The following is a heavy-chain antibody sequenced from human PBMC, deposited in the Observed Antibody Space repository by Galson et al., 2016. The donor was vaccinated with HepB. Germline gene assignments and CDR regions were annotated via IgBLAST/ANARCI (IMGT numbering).Heavy chain of an antibody. CDR2: ISGAGGIT. D-gene: IGHD3-3*01. CDR3: AKDEITIFGVANS. V-gene: IGHV3-23*01. CDR1: GFTFSSEA. Sequence: SLRLSCADSGFTFSSEAMSWVRQAPGKGLEWGSVISGAGGITYYADSLKGRFTISRDNSKHTLYLHMYSLRAEDTAVYYCAKDEITIFGVANSWGQGTLVTVSS. J-gene: IGHJ4*02.